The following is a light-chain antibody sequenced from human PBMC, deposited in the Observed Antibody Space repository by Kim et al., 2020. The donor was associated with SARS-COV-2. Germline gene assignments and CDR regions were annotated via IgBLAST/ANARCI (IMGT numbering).Light chain of an antibody. CDR1: QSVSSCY. Sequence: EIVLTQSPGTLSLSPGERATLSCRASQSVSSCYFAWYQQKPGQAPRLLLDGTTSRATGIPGRCSGSGSGTDFTLTISRLEPEDFAKYYCQQNGSSPRTFGQGTKVDIK. J-gene: IGKJ1*01. V-gene: IGKV3-20*01. CDR3: QQNGSSPRT. CDR2: GTT.